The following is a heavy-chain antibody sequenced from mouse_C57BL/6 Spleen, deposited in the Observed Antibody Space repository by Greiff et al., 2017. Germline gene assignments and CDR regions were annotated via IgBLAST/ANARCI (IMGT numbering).Heavy chain of an antibody. CDR2: IYPSDSET. CDR3: AREGGVAFDY. J-gene: IGHJ2*01. D-gene: IGHD1-1*01. Sequence: VQLQQPGAELVRPGSSVKLSCKASGYTFTSYWLDWVKQRPGQGLEWIGNIYPSDSETHYNQKFKDKATLTVDKSSSTAYMQLSSLTSEDSAVYYCAREGGVAFDYWGQGTTLTVSS. CDR1: GYTFTSYW. V-gene: IGHV1-61*01.